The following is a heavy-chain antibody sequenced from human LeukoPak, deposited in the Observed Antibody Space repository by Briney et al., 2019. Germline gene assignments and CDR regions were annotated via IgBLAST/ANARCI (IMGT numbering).Heavy chain of an antibody. CDR3: ARHLRLSLLYYYYGIDV. CDR1: GGSISSYY. D-gene: IGHD5/OR15-5a*01. Sequence: SETLSLTCTVSGGSISSYYWSWIRQPPGKGLEWIGYIYYSGSTNYNPSLKSRVTISVDTSKNQFSLKLSSVTAADTAVYYCARHLRLSLLYYYYGIDVWGQGTTVTVSS. J-gene: IGHJ6*02. CDR2: IYYSGST. V-gene: IGHV4-59*08.